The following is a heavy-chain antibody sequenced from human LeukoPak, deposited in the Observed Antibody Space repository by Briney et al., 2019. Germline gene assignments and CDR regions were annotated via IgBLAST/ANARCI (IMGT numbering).Heavy chain of an antibody. Sequence: SETLSLTCTVSGGSISSSSYYWGWIRQPPGKGLEWIGSIYYSGSTYYNPSLKSRVTISVDTSKNQFSLKLSSVTAADTAVYYCARQIADVGYFDYWGQGTLVTVSS. CDR3: ARQIADVGYFDY. CDR2: IYYSGST. V-gene: IGHV4-39*01. D-gene: IGHD2/OR15-2a*01. J-gene: IGHJ4*02. CDR1: GGSISSSSYY.